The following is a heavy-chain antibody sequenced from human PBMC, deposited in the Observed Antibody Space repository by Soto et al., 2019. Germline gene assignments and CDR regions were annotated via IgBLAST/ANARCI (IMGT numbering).Heavy chain of an antibody. CDR3: SSGIAVVGSYYFDY. D-gene: IGHD6-19*01. CDR1: GGSFSGYY. CDR2: INHSGST. Sequence: QVQLQQWGAGLLKPSETLSLTCAVYGGSFSGYYWSWIRQPPGKGLEWIGEINHSGSTNYNPSLKSRVTISVDTSKNQFSLKLSSVTAADTAVYYCSSGIAVVGSYYFDYWGQGTLVTVSS. J-gene: IGHJ4*02. V-gene: IGHV4-34*01.